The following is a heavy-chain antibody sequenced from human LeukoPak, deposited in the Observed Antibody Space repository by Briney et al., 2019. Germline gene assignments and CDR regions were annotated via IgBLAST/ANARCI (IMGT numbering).Heavy chain of an antibody. CDR2: ISWNSGSI. Sequence: GRSLRLSXAASGFTFDDYAMHWVRQAPGKGMEWVSGISWNSGSIGYADSVKGRFTISRDNAKNSLYLQMNSLRAEDTALYYCASLTYYYDSWDAFDFWGQGTMVTVSS. V-gene: IGHV3-9*01. D-gene: IGHD3-22*01. J-gene: IGHJ3*01. CDR3: ASLTYYYDSWDAFDF. CDR1: GFTFDDYA.